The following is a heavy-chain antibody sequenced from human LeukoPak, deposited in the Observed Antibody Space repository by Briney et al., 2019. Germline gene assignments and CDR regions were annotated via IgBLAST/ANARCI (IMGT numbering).Heavy chain of an antibody. D-gene: IGHD4-17*01. CDR3: AIRSGVDYGDYRFDY. V-gene: IGHV4-39*01. J-gene: IGHJ4*02. CDR1: GGSISSSSYY. CDR2: IYYSGST. Sequence: SETLSLTCTVSGGSISSSSYYWGWIRQPPGKGLEWIGSIYYSGSTYYNPSLKSRVTISVDTSKNQFSLKLSSVTAADTAVYYCAIRSGVDYGDYRFDYWGQGTLVTVSS.